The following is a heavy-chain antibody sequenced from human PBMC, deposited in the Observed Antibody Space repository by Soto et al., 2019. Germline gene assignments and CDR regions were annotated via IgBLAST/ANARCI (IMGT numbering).Heavy chain of an antibody. Sequence: SVKVSCKASGGTFSSYAISWVRQAPGQGLEWMGGIIPIFGTANYAQRFQGRVTITADESTSTAYMELSSLRSEDTAVYYCARVRITIFGVVTTDGWFDPWGQGALVTVSS. D-gene: IGHD3-3*01. V-gene: IGHV1-69*13. CDR2: IIPIFGTA. CDR3: ARVRITIFGVVTTDGWFDP. CDR1: GGTFSSYA. J-gene: IGHJ5*02.